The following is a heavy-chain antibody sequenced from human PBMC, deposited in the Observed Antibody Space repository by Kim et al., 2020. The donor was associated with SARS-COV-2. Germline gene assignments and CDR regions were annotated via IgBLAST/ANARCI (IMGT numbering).Heavy chain of an antibody. CDR3: ATFTGTRYYYYYGIDV. CDR1: GYTLTELS. CDR2: FDPEDGET. V-gene: IGHV1-24*01. Sequence: ASVKVSCKVSGYTLTELSMHWVRQAPGKGLEWMGGFDPEDGETIYAQKFQGRVTMTEDTSTDTAYMELSSLRSEDTAVYYCATFTGTRYYYYYGIDVWGQGTTVPVSS. D-gene: IGHD3-10*01. J-gene: IGHJ6*02.